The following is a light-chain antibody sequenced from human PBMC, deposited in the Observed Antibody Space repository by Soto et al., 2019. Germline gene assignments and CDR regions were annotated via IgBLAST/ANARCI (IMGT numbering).Light chain of an antibody. CDR2: GAS. CDR1: QSISSNY. V-gene: IGKV3-20*01. J-gene: IGKJ2*01. Sequence: EIVLTQSPGTLFLSPGERATLSCRASQSISSNYLAWYQQKPGQAPRLLIYGASSRATGIPDRFSGSASGTDFTLTISRLEPEDFAVYYCQQYASSPYTFGQGTQLEIK. CDR3: QQYASSPYT.